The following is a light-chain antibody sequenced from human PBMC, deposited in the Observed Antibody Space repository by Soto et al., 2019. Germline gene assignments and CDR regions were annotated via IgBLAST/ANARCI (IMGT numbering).Light chain of an antibody. Sequence: DIQMSQSPSSLSASVGDRVSITCRASQTISSSLTWYQQRAGKAPTLLIRAASTLQRGVASRFSGSGSGTDFTLTISSLQPEDFATYYCLQTYRTPLTFGGGTKVEIK. J-gene: IGKJ4*01. CDR1: QTISSS. CDR2: AAS. CDR3: LQTYRTPLT. V-gene: IGKV1-39*01.